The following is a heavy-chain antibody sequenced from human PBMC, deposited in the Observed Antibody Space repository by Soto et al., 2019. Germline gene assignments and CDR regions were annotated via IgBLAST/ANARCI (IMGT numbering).Heavy chain of an antibody. Sequence: ASVKVSCKSSGYTFTSYGISWVRQAPGQGLEWMGWISAYNGNTNYAQKLQGRVTMTTDTSTSTAYMELRSLRSDDTAVYYCARSPWLDFDFDYWGQGTLVTVSS. CDR3: ARSPWLDFDFDY. J-gene: IGHJ4*02. CDR1: GYTFTSYG. D-gene: IGHD6-19*01. V-gene: IGHV1-18*01. CDR2: ISAYNGNT.